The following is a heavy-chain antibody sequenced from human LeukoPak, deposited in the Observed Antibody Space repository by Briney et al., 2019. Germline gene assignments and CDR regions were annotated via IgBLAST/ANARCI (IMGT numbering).Heavy chain of an antibody. V-gene: IGHV3-33*01. J-gene: IGHJ3*02. CDR1: GFTFSSYG. D-gene: IGHD3-3*01. Sequence: GRSLRLSCAASGFTFSSYGMHWVRQAPGKGLEWVAVIWYDGGNKYYADSVKGRFTISRDNSKNTLYLQMNSLRAEDTAVYYCARAKFDFWSGDHDAFDIWGQGTMVTVSS. CDR2: IWYDGGNK. CDR3: ARAKFDFWSGDHDAFDI.